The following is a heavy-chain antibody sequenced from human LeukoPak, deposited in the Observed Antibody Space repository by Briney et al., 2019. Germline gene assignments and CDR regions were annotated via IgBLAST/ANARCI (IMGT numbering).Heavy chain of an antibody. V-gene: IGHV3-7*01. D-gene: IGHD3-3*01. J-gene: IGHJ3*02. CDR2: IKQDGSEK. CDR3: ARAGKYYDFWSGQDAFDI. CDR1: GFTFSSYW. Sequence: GGSLRPSCAASGFTFSSYWMSWVRQAPGKGLEWVANIKQDGSEKYYVDSVKGRFTISRDNAKNSLYLQMNSLRAEDTAVYYCARAGKYYDFWSGQDAFDIWGQGTMVTVSS.